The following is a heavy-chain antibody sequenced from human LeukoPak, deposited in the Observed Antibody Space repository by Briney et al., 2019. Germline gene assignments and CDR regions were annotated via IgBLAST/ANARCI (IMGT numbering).Heavy chain of an antibody. V-gene: IGHV3-30*03. D-gene: IGHD1-14*01. J-gene: IGHJ3*02. Sequence: GGSLRLSCAASGFTFSSYGMHWVRQAPGKGLEWVAVISYDGSNKYYADSVKGRFTISRDNSKNTPYLQMNSLRAEDTAVYYCARDGISDAFDIWGQGTMVTVSS. CDR1: GFTFSSYG. CDR3: ARDGISDAFDI. CDR2: ISYDGSNK.